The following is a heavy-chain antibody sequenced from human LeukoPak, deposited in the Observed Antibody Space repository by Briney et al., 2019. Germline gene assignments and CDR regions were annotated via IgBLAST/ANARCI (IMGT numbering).Heavy chain of an antibody. V-gene: IGHV3-48*01. CDR3: ASIVTMAWGAITGVY. D-gene: IGHD3-10*01. CDR1: GFTHSSYN. Sequence: GGSLRLSCAASGFTHSSYNMNWVRQAPGKGLEWVSYMSSSSSTIYYAASVKGRSPIYRDNENNSLHLQMNSLRAEDTVVYYRASIVTMAWGAITGVYCGEGTLVTVSS. CDR2: MSSSSSTI. J-gene: IGHJ4*02.